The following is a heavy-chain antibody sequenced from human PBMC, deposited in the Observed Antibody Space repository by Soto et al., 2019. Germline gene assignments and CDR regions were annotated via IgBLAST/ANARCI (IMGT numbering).Heavy chain of an antibody. Sequence: PSETLSLTCSVSGGSISSFTYYWGWIRQPPGKGLEWIGTVYYNENTYYNPSLKSRVTITVDTAKNQFSLNLRSVNAADTATYLCARRERYYGYPGWFDPWGPGTLVTVS. CDR1: GGSISSFTYY. V-gene: IGHV4-39*01. CDR2: VYYNENT. D-gene: IGHD3-16*01. CDR3: ARRERYYGYPGWFDP. J-gene: IGHJ5*02.